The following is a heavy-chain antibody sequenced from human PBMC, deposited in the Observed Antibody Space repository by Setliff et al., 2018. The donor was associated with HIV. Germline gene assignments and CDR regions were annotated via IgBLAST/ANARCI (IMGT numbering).Heavy chain of an antibody. D-gene: IGHD3-22*01. CDR1: GYSFTNHY. Sequence: SCKPSGYSFTNHYMHWVRQAPGKGLEWVAFTRYDANTKYYADSVKGRFTISRDNSKSMLDLQMDSLRPEDRAVYYCATTHHYARSGYYGWGQGTLVTVSS. CDR3: ATTHHYARSGYYG. CDR2: TRYDANTK. V-gene: IGHV3-30*02. J-gene: IGHJ4*02.